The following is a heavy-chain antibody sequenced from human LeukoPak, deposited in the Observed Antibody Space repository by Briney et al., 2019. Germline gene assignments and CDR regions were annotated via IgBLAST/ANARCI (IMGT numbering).Heavy chain of an antibody. Sequence: GGSLRLSCAASGFTFSSYSMNWVRQAPGKGLEWVSSISSSSSYIYCADSVKGRFTISRDNAKNSLYLQMNSLRAEDTAVYYCAREGLSDDSSGYYYWGQGTLVTVSS. CDR3: AREGLSDDSSGYYY. CDR1: GFTFSSYS. D-gene: IGHD3-22*01. CDR2: ISSSSSYI. V-gene: IGHV3-21*01. J-gene: IGHJ4*02.